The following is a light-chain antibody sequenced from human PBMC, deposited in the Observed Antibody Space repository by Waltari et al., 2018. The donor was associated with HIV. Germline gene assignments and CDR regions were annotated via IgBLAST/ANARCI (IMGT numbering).Light chain of an antibody. CDR3: QSFDSSLPAVV. CDR2: DHN. CDR1: SFNLGASFD. Sequence: SVLTQPPSVSGAPGQRVSVPCTGISFNLGASFDAPWYQQLPGTAPRLLSYDHNRRPSGVPVLVSGARSGTSAARAITGLEADDEADYYCQSFDSSLPAVVVGGGTKLTVL. J-gene: IGLJ2*01. V-gene: IGLV1-40*01.